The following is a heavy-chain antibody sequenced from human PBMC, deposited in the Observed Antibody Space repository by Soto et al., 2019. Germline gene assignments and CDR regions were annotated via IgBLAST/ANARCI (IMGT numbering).Heavy chain of an antibody. D-gene: IGHD2-2*01. CDR1: GGTFGSYA. V-gene: IGHV1-69*01. CDR2: IIPIPGTA. Sequence: QVQLVQSGAEVKKPGSSVEVSCKASGGTFGSYAISWVRQAPGQWLEWMGGIIPIPGTANYAQKFQGRVTIAADESTSTAYMELSSLRSEDTAVYYCARSQGSSTSLESYYYYYYGMDVWGQGTTVTVSS. CDR3: ARSQGSSTSLESYYYYYYGMDV. J-gene: IGHJ6*02.